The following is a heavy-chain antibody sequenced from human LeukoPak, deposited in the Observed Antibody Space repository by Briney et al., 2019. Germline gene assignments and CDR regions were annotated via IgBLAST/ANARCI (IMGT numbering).Heavy chain of an antibody. D-gene: IGHD3-10*01. CDR3: AREGGDSMVQGVIAD. V-gene: IGHV3-53*01. CDR2: IDGGGAN. J-gene: IGHJ4*02. Sequence: AVTLSRSCSASRFTVCSIYMSWLRQAPGKGLMGGSDIDGGGANSDADYVEGRFIICRGNSKNTLYLQMNSLRAEDTAVYYCAREGGDSMVQGVIADWGQGTLVTVSS. CDR1: RFTVCSIY.